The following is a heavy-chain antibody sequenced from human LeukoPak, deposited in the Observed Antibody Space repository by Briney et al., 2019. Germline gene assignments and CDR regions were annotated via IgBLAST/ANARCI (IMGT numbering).Heavy chain of an antibody. V-gene: IGHV4-38-2*02. CDR3: ARVQSRLSWFDP. CDR2: IYYSGST. J-gene: IGHJ5*02. Sequence: SDTLSLTCSVSGFSISSGYYWGWIRQPPGKGLEWIGSIYYSGSTYYNPSLRSRVSISLDTSKNQFSLRLGSVTAADTAVYYCARVQSRLSWFDPWGQGTLVTVSS. CDR1: GFSISSGYY.